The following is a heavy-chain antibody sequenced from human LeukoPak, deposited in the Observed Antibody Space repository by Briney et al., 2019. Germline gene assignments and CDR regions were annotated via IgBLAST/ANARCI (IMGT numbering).Heavy chain of an antibody. D-gene: IGHD2-2*01. CDR3: ARDRRCSSTSCYNWFDP. Sequence: ASVKVSCKASGGIFSSYAISWVRQAPGQGLEWMGGIIPIFGTANYAQKFQGRVTITADESTSTAYMELSSLRSEDTAVYYCARDRRCSSTSCYNWFDPWGQGTLVTVSS. CDR1: GGIFSSYA. CDR2: IIPIFGTA. J-gene: IGHJ5*02. V-gene: IGHV1-69*13.